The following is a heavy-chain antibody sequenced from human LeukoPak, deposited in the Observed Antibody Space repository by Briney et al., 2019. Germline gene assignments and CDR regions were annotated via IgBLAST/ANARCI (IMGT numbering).Heavy chain of an antibody. CDR1: GFIFRSHW. Sequence: GGSLRLSCVGSGFIFRSHWVNWVRQSPGKGLEWVANIKPDGSEKYYVDSARGRFTVSRDNAKNSAFLQMNSLRAEDTAIYYCATISAQTFDIWGQGTLVSVSS. CDR2: IKPDGSEK. J-gene: IGHJ3*02. D-gene: IGHD5-24*01. CDR3: ATISAQTFDI. V-gene: IGHV3-7*01.